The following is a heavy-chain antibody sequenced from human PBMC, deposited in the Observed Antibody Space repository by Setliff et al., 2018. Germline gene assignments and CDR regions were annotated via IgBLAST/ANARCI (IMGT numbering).Heavy chain of an antibody. CDR2: ISYDGSNK. Sequence: PGGSLRLSCEASGFIFSNYAMDWVRQAPGKWLEWVAVISYDGSNKYYADSVRGRFTISRDISKNTLYLQMNSLRPEDTAVYYCARGGDYCGGECYIPPPDSYWGQGTLVTVSS. V-gene: IGHV3-30*03. CDR3: ARGGDYCGGECYIPPPDSY. J-gene: IGHJ4*02. CDR1: GFIFSNYA. D-gene: IGHD2-21*01.